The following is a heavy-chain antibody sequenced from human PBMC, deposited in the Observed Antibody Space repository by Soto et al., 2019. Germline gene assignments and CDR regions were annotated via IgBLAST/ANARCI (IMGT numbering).Heavy chain of an antibody. D-gene: IGHD3-3*01. J-gene: IGHJ4*02. V-gene: IGHV1-69*02. CDR1: GGTFSNYT. CDR2: IIPILGIA. Sequence: QVQLVQSGAEVKKPGSSVKVSCKASGGTFSNYTISWVRQAPGQGLEWMGRIIPILGIANYAQKFQGRVTITADKSTSTAYMELSSLRSEDTAVYYCARVARRGVFGVVIRDYWGQGTLVTVSS. CDR3: ARVARRGVFGVVIRDY.